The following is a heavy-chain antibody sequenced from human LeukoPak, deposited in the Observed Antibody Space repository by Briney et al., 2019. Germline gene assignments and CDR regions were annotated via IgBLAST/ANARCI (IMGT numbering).Heavy chain of an antibody. D-gene: IGHD3-3*01. CDR1: GYTFTSYG. CDR3: AREYYDFWSGYRSLGY. J-gene: IGHJ4*02. V-gene: IGHV1-46*01. CDR2: INPSGGST. Sequence: ASVKVSCKASGYTFTSYGISWVRQAPGQGLEWMGIINPSGGSTSYAQKFQGRVTMTRDTSTSTVYMELSSLRSEDTAVYYCAREYYDFWSGYRSLGYWGQGTLVTVSS.